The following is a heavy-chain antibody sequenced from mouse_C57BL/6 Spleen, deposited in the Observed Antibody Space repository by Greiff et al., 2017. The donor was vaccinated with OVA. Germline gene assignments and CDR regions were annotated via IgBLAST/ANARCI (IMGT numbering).Heavy chain of an antibody. V-gene: IGHV1-15*01. D-gene: IGHD2-1*01. CDR2: IDPETGGT. J-gene: IGHJ2*01. CDR3: TRWNGNYVGFDY. Sequence: VQLQQSGAELVRPGASVTLSCKASGYTFTDYEMHWVKQTPVHGLEWIGAIDPETGGTAYNQKFKGKAILTADKSSSTAYMELRSLTSEDSAVYYCTRWNGNYVGFDYWGQGTTLTVSS. CDR1: GYTFTDYE.